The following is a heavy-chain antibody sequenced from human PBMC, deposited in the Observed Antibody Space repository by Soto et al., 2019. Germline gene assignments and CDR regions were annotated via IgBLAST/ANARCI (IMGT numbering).Heavy chain of an antibody. J-gene: IGHJ5*02. CDR3: ARGRRVRGPNNWFDP. D-gene: IGHD3-10*01. V-gene: IGHV1-8*01. CDR1: GYTFTSDD. Sequence: QVQLVQSGAEVKKPGASVKVSCKASGYTFTSDDINWVRQATGQGLEWMGWMNPNSGNTGYAQKFNGRVTMTRNTSISTAYMELSSLRSDDTAVYYCARGRRVRGPNNWFDPWGQGTLVTVSS. CDR2: MNPNSGNT.